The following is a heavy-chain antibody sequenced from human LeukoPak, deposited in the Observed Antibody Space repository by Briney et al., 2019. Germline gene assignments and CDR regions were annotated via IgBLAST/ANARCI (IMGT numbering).Heavy chain of an antibody. CDR1: GFTFSSYG. V-gene: IGHV3-33*01. Sequence: SLRLSCTSSGFTFSSYGMHWVRQAPAKGLEWVAVIWYDGNKKYYPDSVKGRFTISRDNSRNTLYLQMNNLRAEDTAVYYCARDSGVGSGQYFDYWGQGTLVTVSS. J-gene: IGHJ4*02. CDR2: IWYDGNKK. D-gene: IGHD3-10*01. CDR3: ARDSGVGSGQYFDY.